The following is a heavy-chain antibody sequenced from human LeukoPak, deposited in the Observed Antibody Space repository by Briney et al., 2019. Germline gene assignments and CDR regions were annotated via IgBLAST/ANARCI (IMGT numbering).Heavy chain of an antibody. D-gene: IGHD7-27*01. CDR1: GGSISNYY. J-gene: IGHJ2*01. Sequence: KPSETLSLTCSVYGGSISNYYWSWLRQPPGKGLKWIGYIYSSGSTNYNPSLKSRVTISVDTSKNQFSLELSSVTAADTAVYYCARGGHWGNWYLDLWGRGTLVTVSS. CDR3: ARGGHWGNWYLDL. CDR2: IYSSGST. V-gene: IGHV4-59*12.